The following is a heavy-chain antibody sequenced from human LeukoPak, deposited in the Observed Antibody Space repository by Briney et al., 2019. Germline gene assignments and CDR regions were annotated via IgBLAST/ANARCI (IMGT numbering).Heavy chain of an antibody. J-gene: IGHJ6*04. V-gene: IGHV3-49*04. CDR1: GFTFGDYA. Sequence: GGSLRLSCTASGFTFGDYAMSWVCQAPGKGLEWVGFIRSKAYGGTTEYAASVKGRFTTSRDDSKSIAYLQMNSLKTEDTAVYYCTRDGDYVWGSYRYGAFDIWGKGTTVTVPS. D-gene: IGHD3-16*02. CDR3: TRDGDYVWGSYRYGAFDI. CDR2: IRSKAYGGTT.